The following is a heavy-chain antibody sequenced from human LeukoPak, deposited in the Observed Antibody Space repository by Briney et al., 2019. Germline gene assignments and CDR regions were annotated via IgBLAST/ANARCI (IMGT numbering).Heavy chain of an antibody. V-gene: IGHV3-23*01. CDR3: AKLAAAGTRVPYDY. CDR2: LSDSGGST. Sequence: GGSLRLSCSASGFTFSSYAMSWLRQAPGKGLEWVSALSDSGGSTYYADSVKGRFTISRDNSKNTLYLQMNSLRAEDTAVYYCAKLAAAGTRVPYDYWGQGTLVTVSS. D-gene: IGHD6-13*01. J-gene: IGHJ4*02. CDR1: GFTFSSYA.